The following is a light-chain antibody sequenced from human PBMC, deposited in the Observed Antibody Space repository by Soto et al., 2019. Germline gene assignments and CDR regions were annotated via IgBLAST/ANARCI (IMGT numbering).Light chain of an antibody. CDR1: QSVGSN. J-gene: IGKJ5*01. CDR2: AAS. V-gene: IGKV3-15*01. Sequence: EIVMTQSPVTLSALPGHIATLPCSASQSVGSNIAWYQQRPGQAPRLLIYAASTRAAGVPIRFSGSGSGTESTLTITSLQSDDFAVYYCQQHNQWSPITFGQGTRLEIK. CDR3: QQHNQWSPIT.